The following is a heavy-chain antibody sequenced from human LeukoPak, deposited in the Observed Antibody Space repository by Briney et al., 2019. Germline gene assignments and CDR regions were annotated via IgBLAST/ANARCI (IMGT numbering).Heavy chain of an antibody. D-gene: IGHD6-19*01. Sequence: GGSVKVSCKASGYIFSTYGISWVRQAPGQGLEWMGCISGYNGNTNYAQKLQGRVTMTTDTSTSTAYMELRSLRSDDTAVYYCARRRSEEFDFDCWGQGTLVSVSS. CDR1: GYIFSTYG. CDR3: ARRRSEEFDFDC. V-gene: IGHV1-18*01. CDR2: ISGYNGNT. J-gene: IGHJ4*02.